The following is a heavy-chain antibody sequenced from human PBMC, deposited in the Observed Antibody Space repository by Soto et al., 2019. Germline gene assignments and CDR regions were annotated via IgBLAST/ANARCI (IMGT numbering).Heavy chain of an antibody. Sequence: ASVKVSCKASGGTISSYAISWVRQAPGQGLEWMGGIIPIFGTANYAQKFQGRVTITADESTSTAYMELSSLRSEDTAVYYCAREYEAYCGGDCYSYYFDYWGQGTLVTVSS. CDR3: AREYEAYCGGDCYSYYFDY. CDR2: IIPIFGTA. J-gene: IGHJ4*02. V-gene: IGHV1-69*13. D-gene: IGHD2-21*02. CDR1: GGTISSYA.